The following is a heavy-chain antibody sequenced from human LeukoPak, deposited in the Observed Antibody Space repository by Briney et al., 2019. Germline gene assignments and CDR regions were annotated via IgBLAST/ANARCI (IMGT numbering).Heavy chain of an antibody. CDR1: GGSITSYY. V-gene: IGHV4-59*01. CDR3: AREASSGWHIDY. J-gene: IGHJ4*02. CDR2: IFHSGST. Sequence: SETLSLTCTVSGGSITSYYWNWIRQPPGKGLEWIGYIFHSGSTNYNPSLKSRVTMSVDTSKNQFSLKLSSVTAADTAVYYCAREASSGWHIDYWGQGTLVTVSS. D-gene: IGHD6-19*01.